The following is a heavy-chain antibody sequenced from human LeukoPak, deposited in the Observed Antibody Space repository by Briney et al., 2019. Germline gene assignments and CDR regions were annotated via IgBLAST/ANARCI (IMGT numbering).Heavy chain of an antibody. CDR3: APLGSSGYLLLDY. CDR1: GFTFSSYE. CDR2: ISSGGRIK. V-gene: IGHV3-48*03. D-gene: IGHD3-22*01. Sequence: GGSLRLSCAASGFTFSSYEMNWVRQAPGKGLEWVSYISSGGRIKYYADSVKGRFTISRDNSKNTLYLQMNSLRAEDTAVYYCAPLGSSGYLLLDYWGQGTLVTVSS. J-gene: IGHJ4*02.